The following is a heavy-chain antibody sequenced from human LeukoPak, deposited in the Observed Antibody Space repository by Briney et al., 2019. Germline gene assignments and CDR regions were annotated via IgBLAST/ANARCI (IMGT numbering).Heavy chain of an antibody. CDR1: GFTVSSNY. Sequence: GGSLRLSCAASGFTVSSNYMSWVRRAPGKGLEWVSVISRGGTTYYADSVKGRFTISRDNAKKTLFLQMNSLRDEDTAVYYCARGETAVTSYLHFWGQGTLVTVSS. J-gene: IGHJ4*02. D-gene: IGHD4-17*01. V-gene: IGHV3-53*01. CDR2: ISRGGTT. CDR3: ARGETAVTSYLHF.